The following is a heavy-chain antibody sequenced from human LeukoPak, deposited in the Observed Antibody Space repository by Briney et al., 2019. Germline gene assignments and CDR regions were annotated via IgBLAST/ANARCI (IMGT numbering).Heavy chain of an antibody. CDR2: IFYSGST. Sequence: SETLSLTCTVSGASISSYYWCWIRQPPGKGLEWIGYIFYSGSTNYNPSLRSRVTIPVDPSKNQFSLRLSSVTAADTAVYYCARAPYYYDSSGLNYYFDYWGQGTLVTVSS. D-gene: IGHD3-22*01. J-gene: IGHJ4*02. CDR3: ARAPYYYDSSGLNYYFDY. V-gene: IGHV4-59*01. CDR1: GASISSYY.